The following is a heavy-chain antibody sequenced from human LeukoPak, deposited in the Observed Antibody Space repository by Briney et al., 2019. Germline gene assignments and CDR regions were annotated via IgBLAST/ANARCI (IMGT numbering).Heavy chain of an antibody. D-gene: IGHD4-17*01. Sequence: GGSLRLSCAASGFTVFTKYLTWVRQAPGKGLEWASILYSDGRTFYVDSVEGRFTISRDYSKNTLYLQMNSLRAEDTALYYCATSYGGYDAFDLWGRGTMVTVSS. CDR1: GFTVFTKY. V-gene: IGHV3-53*01. CDR2: LYSDGRT. J-gene: IGHJ3*01. CDR3: ATSYGGYDAFDL.